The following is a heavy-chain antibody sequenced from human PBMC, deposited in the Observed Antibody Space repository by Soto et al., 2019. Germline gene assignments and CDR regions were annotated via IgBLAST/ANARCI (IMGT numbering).Heavy chain of an antibody. D-gene: IGHD2-15*01. J-gene: IGHJ4*02. CDR2: IYYSGRT. Sequence: SETLSLTCTVSGGSISSYYWSWIRQPPGKGLEWIGYIYYSGRTNYNPSLKSRVTISVDTSKNQFSLKLSSVTAADAAVYYCARWDRCIGGTCSFDYWVQGTLVTVSS. CDR1: GGSISSYY. CDR3: ARWDRCIGGTCSFDY. V-gene: IGHV4-59*01.